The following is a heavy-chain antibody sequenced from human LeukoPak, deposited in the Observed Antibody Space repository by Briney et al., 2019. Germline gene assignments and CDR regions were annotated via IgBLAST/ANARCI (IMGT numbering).Heavy chain of an antibody. D-gene: IGHD1-20*01. J-gene: IGHJ3*02. V-gene: IGHV1-69*06. CDR1: GYTFTGYY. Sequence: SVKVSCKASGYTFTGYYMHWVRQAPGQGLEWMGGIIPIFGTANYAQKFQGRVTITADKSTSTAYMELSSLRSEDTAVYYCARPDIWNDELVAFDIWGQGTMVTVSS. CDR3: ARPDIWNDELVAFDI. CDR2: IIPIFGTA.